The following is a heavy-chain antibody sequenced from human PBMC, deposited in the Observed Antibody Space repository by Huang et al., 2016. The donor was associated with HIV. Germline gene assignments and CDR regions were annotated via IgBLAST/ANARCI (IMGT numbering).Heavy chain of an antibody. J-gene: IGHJ4*02. CDR3: VRDSSSGLQLRY. CDR1: GYMFSTYS. V-gene: IGHV3-48*01. D-gene: IGHD3-22*01. CDR2: ISKTRGAT. Sequence: EVQLVESGGGLAQPGGSLRLSCVASGYMFSTYSLNWVRQAPGKGLEWVSYISKTRGATSYAESVKGRFTVSRDNVKNSLYLQMNRLRVEDTAMYYCVRDSSSGLQLRYWGQGALVIVS.